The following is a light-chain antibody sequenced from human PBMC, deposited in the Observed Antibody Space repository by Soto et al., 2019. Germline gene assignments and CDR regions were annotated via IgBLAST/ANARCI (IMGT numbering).Light chain of an antibody. V-gene: IGKV1-9*01. CDR1: QGISRY. CDR3: QQLNTYPVT. J-gene: IGKJ4*01. CDR2: AAS. Sequence: IQLTQSPSSLSASVEDSVTITCRASQGISRYLAWYQQKAGRAPKLLISAASTLQSGVPSRFSGSGSGTDFTLTISSLQPEDFATYYCQQLNTYPVTFGGGTKVDVK.